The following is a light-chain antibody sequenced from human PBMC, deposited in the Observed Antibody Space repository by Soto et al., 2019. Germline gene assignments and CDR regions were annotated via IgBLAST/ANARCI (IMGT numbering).Light chain of an antibody. V-gene: IGKV3-15*01. CDR1: QSVSSN. CDR3: QQYNNWPPDRT. Sequence: EIVTTQSPATLSVSPGERATLSCRASQSVSSNLAWYQQKPGQAPRLLIYGASTRATGIPARFSGSGSGTEFTLTISGLQSEDFAIYFCQQYNNWPPDRTFGQGTKVEIK. CDR2: GAS. J-gene: IGKJ1*01.